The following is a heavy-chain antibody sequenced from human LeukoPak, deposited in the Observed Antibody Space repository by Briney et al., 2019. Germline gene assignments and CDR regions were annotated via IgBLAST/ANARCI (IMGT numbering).Heavy chain of an antibody. CDR1: GFTFSSYG. V-gene: IGHV3-33*06. J-gene: IGHJ4*02. CDR2: IWYDGSNK. Sequence: PGRSLRLSCAASGFTFSSYGMHWVRQAPGKGLEWVAVIWYDGSNKYYADSVKGRFTISRDNSKNTLYLQMNSLRAEDTAVYYCAKRGENSGIPHYFDYWGQGTLVTVSS. CDR3: AKRGENSGIPHYFDY. D-gene: IGHD1-26*01.